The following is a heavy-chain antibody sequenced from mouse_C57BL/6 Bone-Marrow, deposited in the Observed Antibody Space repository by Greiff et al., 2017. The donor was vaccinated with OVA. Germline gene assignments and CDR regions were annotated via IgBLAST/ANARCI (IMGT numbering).Heavy chain of an antibody. D-gene: IGHD2-4*01. CDR3: ASSFDYDFYYYAMDY. CDR1: GYTFTDYY. V-gene: IGHV1-76*01. CDR2: IYPGSGNT. Sequence: QVHVKQSGAELVRPGASVKLSCKASGYTFTDYYINWVKQRPGQGLEWIARIYPGSGNTYYNEKFKGKATLTAEKSSSTAYMQLSSLTSEDSAVYFCASSFDYDFYYYAMDYWGQGTSVTVSS. J-gene: IGHJ4*01.